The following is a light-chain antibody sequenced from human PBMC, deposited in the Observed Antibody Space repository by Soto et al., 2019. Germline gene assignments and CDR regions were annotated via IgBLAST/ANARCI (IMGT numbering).Light chain of an antibody. CDR2: DAS. J-gene: IGKJ3*01. Sequence: EIVLTQSPATLSLSPGERATLSCRASQSISSYLARYQQKPGHTPRLLIYDASNRATGIPARFSGSGSGTDFTLTISSLEPEDFAVYYCQQRTNWPVTFGPGTTVDVK. CDR3: QQRTNWPVT. V-gene: IGKV3-11*01. CDR1: QSISSY.